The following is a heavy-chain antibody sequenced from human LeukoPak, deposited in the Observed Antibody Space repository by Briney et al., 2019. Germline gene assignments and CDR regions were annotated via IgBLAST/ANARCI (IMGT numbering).Heavy chain of an antibody. CDR1: GFTFSAYG. J-gene: IGHJ5*02. CDR3: AKGRGSSGWPFDP. Sequence: GGSLRLSCAASGFTFSAYGMHWVRQAPVKGLEWVAFIRYDGSNKYYPDSVRGRFTVSRDNSKNTLYLQIKSLRADDTAKYYCAKGRGSSGWPFDPWGQGTLVTVSS. CDR2: IRYDGSNK. V-gene: IGHV3-30*02. D-gene: IGHD6-19*01.